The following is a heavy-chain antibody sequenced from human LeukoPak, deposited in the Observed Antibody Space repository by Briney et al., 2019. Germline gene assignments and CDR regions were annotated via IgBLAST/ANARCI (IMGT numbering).Heavy chain of an antibody. D-gene: IGHD2-21*02. J-gene: IGHJ4*02. V-gene: IGHV3-9*01. CDR2: ISWNSGSI. CDR1: GFTFDDYA. CDR3: AKGSYGGDYALDY. Sequence: GRSLRLSCAASGFTFDDYAMHWVRQAPGKGLEWVSGISWNSGSIGYADSVKGRFTISRDNAKNSLYLQMNSLRAGDTALYYCAKGSYGGDYALDYWGQGTLVTVSS.